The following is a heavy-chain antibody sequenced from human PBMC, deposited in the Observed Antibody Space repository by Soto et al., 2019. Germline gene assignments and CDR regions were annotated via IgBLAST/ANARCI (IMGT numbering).Heavy chain of an antibody. D-gene: IGHD3-3*01. J-gene: IGHJ6*02. CDR1: GFTFSSYG. Sequence: GGSLRLSCAAAGFTFSSYGMHWVRQAPGKGLEWVAVIWYDGSNKYYADSVKGRFTISRDNSKNTLYLQMNSLRAEDTAVYYCARDLLPDFWSGYYTGNYYYYGMDVWGQGTTVTVSS. CDR3: ARDLLPDFWSGYYTGNYYYYGMDV. CDR2: IWYDGSNK. V-gene: IGHV3-33*01.